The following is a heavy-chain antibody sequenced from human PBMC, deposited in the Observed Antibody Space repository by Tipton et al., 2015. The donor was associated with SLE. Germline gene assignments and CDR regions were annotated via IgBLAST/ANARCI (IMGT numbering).Heavy chain of an antibody. CDR1: GGSISSSSYY. V-gene: IGHV4-39*01. J-gene: IGHJ4*02. D-gene: IGHD1-14*01. Sequence: TLSLTCTVSGGSISSSSYYWGWIRQPPGKEPEWIGSIYYSGSTYYTPSLKRRVTASVDTSKNQFSLSLYSVTVDDTAVYYCARQGTGFGSGRDDYWGQGILVTVSS. CDR2: IYYSGST. CDR3: ARQGTGFGSGRDDY.